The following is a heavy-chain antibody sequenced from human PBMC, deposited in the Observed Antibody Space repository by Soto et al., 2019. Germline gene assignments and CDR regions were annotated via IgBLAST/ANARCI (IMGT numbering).Heavy chain of an antibody. Sequence: PSETLSLTCTVSGGSISSSYWSWIRQPPGKGLEWIGYIHYTGSPNYNPSLKSRVTISVDTSKNQFSLRLTSVTAADTAVHYCSTLRSYAASFHIWGQGTLVTVSS. CDR2: IHYTGSP. CDR3: STLRSYAASFHI. J-gene: IGHJ3*02. D-gene: IGHD1-26*01. V-gene: IGHV4-59*01. CDR1: GGSISSSY.